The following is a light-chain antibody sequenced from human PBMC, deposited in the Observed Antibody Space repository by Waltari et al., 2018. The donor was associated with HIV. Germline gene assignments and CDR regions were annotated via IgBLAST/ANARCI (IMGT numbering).Light chain of an antibody. CDR3: QQSYRTPYT. Sequence: DIQMTQSPSSLSAFVGDRVTITCRARQSISSYLNWYQQKPGKAPKLLIYAASTLQSGVPSRVSGSGSGTDFTLTISSLQPEDFATYFCQQSYRTPYTFGQGTELEIK. CDR1: QSISSY. CDR2: AAS. J-gene: IGKJ2*01. V-gene: IGKV1-39*01.